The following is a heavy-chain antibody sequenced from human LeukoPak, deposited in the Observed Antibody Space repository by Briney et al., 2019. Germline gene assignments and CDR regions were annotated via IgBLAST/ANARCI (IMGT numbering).Heavy chain of an antibody. CDR2: INSDGSST. J-gene: IGHJ4*02. CDR1: GSTFSSYW. CDR3: ARAEGNHYDFWSGYYTGIIY. D-gene: IGHD3-3*01. Sequence: GGSLRLSCAASGSTFSSYWMHWVRQAPGKGLVWVSRINSDGSSTSYADSVKGRFTISRDNAKNTLYLQMNSLRAEDTAVYYCARAEGNHYDFWSGYYTGIIYWGQGTLVTVSS. V-gene: IGHV3-74*01.